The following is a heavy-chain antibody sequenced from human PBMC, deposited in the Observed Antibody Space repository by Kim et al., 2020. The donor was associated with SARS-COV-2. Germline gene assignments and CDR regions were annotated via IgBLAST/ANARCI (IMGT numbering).Heavy chain of an antibody. CDR3: ARDRGDFGAAGFDY. J-gene: IGHJ4*02. Sequence: EQRFQDRLTMTRDMSTSTVYMELSSLRSEDTAMYYCARDRGDFGAAGFDYWGQGTLVTVSS. D-gene: IGHD3-16*01. V-gene: IGHV1-46*01.